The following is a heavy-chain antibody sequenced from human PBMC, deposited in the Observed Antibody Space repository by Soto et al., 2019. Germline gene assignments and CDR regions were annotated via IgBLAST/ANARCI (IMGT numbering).Heavy chain of an antibody. V-gene: IGHV3-66*01. CDR2: IYSGGST. CDR3: ARGRAAAGPIDY. Sequence: EVQLVESGGGLVQPGGSLRLSCAASGFTVSSNYMSWVRQAPGKGLEWVSVIYSGGSTYYADSVKGRFTISRDNSKNTVYRQMNSLRAEDTAVYYCARGRAAAGPIDYWGQGTLVTVSS. J-gene: IGHJ4*02. CDR1: GFTVSSNY. D-gene: IGHD6-13*01.